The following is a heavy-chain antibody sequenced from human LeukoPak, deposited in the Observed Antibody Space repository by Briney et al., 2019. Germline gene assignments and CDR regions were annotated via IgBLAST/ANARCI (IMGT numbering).Heavy chain of an antibody. V-gene: IGHV3-7*01. D-gene: IGHD3-3*01. Sequence: GGSLRLSCAASGFTFSSYWMSWVRQAPGKGLEWVANIKQDGSEKYYVDSVKGRFTISRDNAKNSLYLQMNSLRAEDTAVYYCARTLPNGDFWSGYYFDYWGQGTLVTVSS. CDR2: IKQDGSEK. CDR3: ARTLPNGDFWSGYYFDY. J-gene: IGHJ4*02. CDR1: GFTFSSYW.